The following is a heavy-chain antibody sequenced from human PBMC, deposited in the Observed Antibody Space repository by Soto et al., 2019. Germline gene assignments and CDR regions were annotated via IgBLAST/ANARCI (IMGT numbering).Heavy chain of an antibody. CDR2: IYYGGNT. CDR3: ARTPYDDYRDFHY. V-gene: IGHV4-39*01. CDR1: GGSISSSSYYY. Sequence: PSETLSLTCTVSGGSISSSSYYYWGWIRQPPGKGLEWIGNIYYGGNTYYNPSLKSRVTMSVDTSQNQFSLKLSSVTAADTGVYYCARTPYDDYRDFHYWGQGTLVTVSS. J-gene: IGHJ1*01. D-gene: IGHD4-17*01.